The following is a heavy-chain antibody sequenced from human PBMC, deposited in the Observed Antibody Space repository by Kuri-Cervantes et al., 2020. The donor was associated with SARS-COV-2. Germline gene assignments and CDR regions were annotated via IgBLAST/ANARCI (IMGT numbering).Heavy chain of an antibody. CDR3: ARVDGYKYSPYYFDY. D-gene: IGHD5-24*01. CDR2: IKEDGSEK. V-gene: IGHV3-7*01. CDR1: GFTFSSYA. J-gene: IGHJ4*01. Sequence: GESLKISCAASGFTFSSYAMSWVRQAPGKGLEWVANIKEDGSEKYYVDSVKGRFTISRDNAKNSLYLQMNSLRAEDTAVYHCARVDGYKYSPYYFDYWGHGTLVTVSS.